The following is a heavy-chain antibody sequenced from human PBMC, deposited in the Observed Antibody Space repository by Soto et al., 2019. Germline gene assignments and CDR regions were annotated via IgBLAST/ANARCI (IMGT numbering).Heavy chain of an antibody. Sequence: QVQLQESGPGLVKPSETLSLTCTVSGGSISSYYWSWIRQPAGKGLEWIGRIYTSGSTNYNPSLKSRVTMSVDTSKNQFSLKLSSVTAADTAVYYCACETETGIQLWLKRGPGSGGFFYWGQGTLVTVSS. CDR2: IYTSGST. D-gene: IGHD5-18*01. CDR3: ACETETGIQLWLKRGPGSGGFFY. CDR1: GGSISSYY. V-gene: IGHV4-4*07. J-gene: IGHJ4*02.